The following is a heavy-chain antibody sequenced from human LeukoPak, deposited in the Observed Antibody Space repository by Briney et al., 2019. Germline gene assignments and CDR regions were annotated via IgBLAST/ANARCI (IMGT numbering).Heavy chain of an antibody. J-gene: IGHJ4*02. D-gene: IGHD3-22*01. CDR3: AKGIDSSGYWADY. CDR1: GFTFTNYG. CDR2: ISYDGSDK. Sequence: GGSLRLSCAASGFTFTNYGMHWVRQAPGKGLEWVALISYDGSDKDYADSVKGRFTISRDNSKNTLYMQMNSLRAEDTAVYYCAKGIDSSGYWADYWGQGTLVTVSS. V-gene: IGHV3-30*18.